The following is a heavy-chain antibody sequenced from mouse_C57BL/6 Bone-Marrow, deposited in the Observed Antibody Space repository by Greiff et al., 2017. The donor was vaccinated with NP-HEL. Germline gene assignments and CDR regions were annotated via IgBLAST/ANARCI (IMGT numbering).Heavy chain of an antibody. D-gene: IGHD1-1*01. CDR1: GYAFTNYL. CDR3: ARSGTTVWYFDV. Sequence: QVQLQQSGAELVRPGTSVKVSCKASGYAFTNYLIEWVKQRPGQGLEWIGVINPGSGGTNYNEKFKGKATLTADKSSSTAYMQLSSLTSEDSAVYFCARSGTTVWYFDVWGTGTTVTVSS. CDR2: INPGSGGT. V-gene: IGHV1-54*01. J-gene: IGHJ1*03.